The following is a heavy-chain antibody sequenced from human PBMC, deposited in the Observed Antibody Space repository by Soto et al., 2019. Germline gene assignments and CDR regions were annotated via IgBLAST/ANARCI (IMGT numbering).Heavy chain of an antibody. J-gene: IGHJ5*02. CDR3: AGGFSRRGSRAGVAP. Sequence: QVQLQESGPGLVKPLETLSLTCTVSGGSFRSGDYYWSWIRRSPGKGLEWIGYIHYSGTTQYRPSLGSQVKISADTSRIRFSLKWHSMTAAEAAVYYCAGGFSRRGSRAGVAPWGQGILATVSS. CDR1: GGSFRSGDYY. V-gene: IGHV4-30-4*01. D-gene: IGHD2-15*01. CDR2: IHYSGTT.